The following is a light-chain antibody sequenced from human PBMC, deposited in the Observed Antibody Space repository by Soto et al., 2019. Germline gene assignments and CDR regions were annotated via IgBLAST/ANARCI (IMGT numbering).Light chain of an antibody. CDR2: GAS. CDR3: QQYDRSPYT. J-gene: IGKJ2*01. CDR1: QSVSSNN. V-gene: IGKV3-20*01. Sequence: EIVLTQSPGPLSLSPGERGTLSCRASQSVSSNNLAWYQQKPGQAPRLLIYGASSRVPGIPDRVSGSGSGTDFTLTISRLEPEDFAVYFCQQYDRSPYTFGQGTKLEIK.